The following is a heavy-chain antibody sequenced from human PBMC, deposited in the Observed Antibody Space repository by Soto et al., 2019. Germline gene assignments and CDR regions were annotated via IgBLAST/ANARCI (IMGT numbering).Heavy chain of an antibody. CDR3: ARDSRWYYDILTGYYSGSNYYYGMDV. Sequence: QVQLVESGGGVVQPGRSLRLSCAASGFTFSSYGMHWVRQAPGKGLEWVAVIWYDGSNKYYADSVKGRFTISRDNSKNTLYLQMNSLRAEDTAVYYCARDSRWYYDILTGYYSGSNYYYGMDVWGQGTTVTVSS. V-gene: IGHV3-33*01. J-gene: IGHJ6*02. D-gene: IGHD3-9*01. CDR2: IWYDGSNK. CDR1: GFTFSSYG.